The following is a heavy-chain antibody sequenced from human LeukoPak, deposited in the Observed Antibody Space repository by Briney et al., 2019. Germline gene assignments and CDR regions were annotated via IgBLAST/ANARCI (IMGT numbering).Heavy chain of an antibody. CDR3: AKAEGYDILTGLDY. CDR1: GFTFSNYG. D-gene: IGHD3-9*01. V-gene: IGHV3-33*06. Sequence: GRSPRLSCAASGFTFSNYGIHWVRQAPGKGLKWVAVIWYDGSNKYYADSVKGRFTISRDNSKNTLYLQMNSLRTEDTAVYYCAKAEGYDILTGLDYWGQGTLVTVSS. CDR2: IWYDGSNK. J-gene: IGHJ4*02.